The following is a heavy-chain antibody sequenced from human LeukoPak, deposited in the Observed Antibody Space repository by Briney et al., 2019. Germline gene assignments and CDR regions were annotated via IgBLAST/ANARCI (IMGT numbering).Heavy chain of an antibody. D-gene: IGHD2-15*01. CDR1: GFTFSRYT. CDR2: ISSTSSYI. CDR3: AREGFPAAYDY. Sequence: GGSLRLSCAASGFTFSRYTMNWVRQAPGKGLEWVSSISSTSSYIYYADSVKGRFTISRDNAKNLLYLQMNSLRAEDTAVYYCAREGFPAAYDYWGQGTLVTVSS. J-gene: IGHJ4*02. V-gene: IGHV3-21*01.